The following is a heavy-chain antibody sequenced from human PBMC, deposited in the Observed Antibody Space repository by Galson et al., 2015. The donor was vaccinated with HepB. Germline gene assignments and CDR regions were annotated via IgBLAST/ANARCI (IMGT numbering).Heavy chain of an antibody. D-gene: IGHD6-25*01. CDR1: GFTFSIYG. V-gene: IGHV3-30*03. CDR2: ISYDGSNK. Sequence: LRLSCAASGFTFSIYGMHWVRQAPGKGLEWVSVISYDGSNKYYADSVKGRFATSRDNSKDTLFLQMNSLRVEDTAIYYCARGGVVSSGWYGMDVWGQGTTVTVSS. CDR3: ARGGVVSSGWYGMDV. J-gene: IGHJ6*02.